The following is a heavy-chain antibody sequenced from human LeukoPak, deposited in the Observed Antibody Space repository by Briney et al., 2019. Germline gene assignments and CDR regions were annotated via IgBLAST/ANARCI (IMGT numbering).Heavy chain of an antibody. J-gene: IGHJ4*02. Sequence: GGSLRLSCAASGFTFSSYEMNWVRQAPGKGLEWVSYISSSGSTIYYADSVKGRFTISRDNAKNSLYLQMNSLRAEDTAVYYCARGRPYYYDSSGYNDYWGQGTLVSVSS. V-gene: IGHV3-48*03. CDR3: ARGRPYYYDSSGYNDY. D-gene: IGHD3-22*01. CDR2: ISSSGSTI. CDR1: GFTFSSYE.